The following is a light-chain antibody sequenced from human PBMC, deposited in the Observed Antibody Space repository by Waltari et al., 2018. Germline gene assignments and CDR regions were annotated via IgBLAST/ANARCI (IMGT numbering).Light chain of an antibody. V-gene: IGLV1-40*03. CDR1: EANIGADYD. CDR3: STWDRSLDGRL. CDR2: ETN. J-gene: IGLJ2*01. Sequence: QSVLRQPPSASGAPGQRVTISCTGSEANIGADYDVSWYQQFPGRAPKLVIYETNKRPSGLSDRFSASKSGASASLIITGVRSEDEADYYCSTWDRSLDGRLFGGGTRLTVL.